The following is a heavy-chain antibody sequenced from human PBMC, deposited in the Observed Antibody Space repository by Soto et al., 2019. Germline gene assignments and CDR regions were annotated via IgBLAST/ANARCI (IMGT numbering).Heavy chain of an antibody. CDR3: AKQAPVLRYFDWLHTFDL. J-gene: IGHJ3*01. Sequence: GGSLRLSGAASGFTFSIYGMSWVRQALGKXLQRVSAISGSGGSTSYAESLKGRLTISTDNSKNTMYLKMNSLRPEEKAVYYCAKQAPVLRYFDWLHTFDLWGQGTMVTVSS. CDR2: ISGSGGST. V-gene: IGHV3-23*01. CDR1: GFTFSIYG. D-gene: IGHD3-9*01.